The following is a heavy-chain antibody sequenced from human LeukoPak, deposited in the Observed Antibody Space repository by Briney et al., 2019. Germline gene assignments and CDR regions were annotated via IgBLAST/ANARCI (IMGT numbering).Heavy chain of an antibody. D-gene: IGHD2-2*01. CDR3: ARDGCSSTSCGWFDP. Sequence: WASVKVSCKASGYTFTSYGISWVRQAPGQGLEWMGWISAYNGNTNYAQKLQGRVTMTTDTSTSTAYMELRSLRSDDTAVYYCARDGCSSTSCGWFDPWGQGTLVTVSS. J-gene: IGHJ5*02. CDR2: ISAYNGNT. CDR1: GYTFTSYG. V-gene: IGHV1-18*01.